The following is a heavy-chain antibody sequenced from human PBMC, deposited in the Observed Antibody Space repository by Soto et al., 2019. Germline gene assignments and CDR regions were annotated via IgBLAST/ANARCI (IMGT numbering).Heavy chain of an antibody. V-gene: IGHV1-8*01. CDR1: GYTFSSYD. CDR2: MNPNTGNT. D-gene: IGHD3-3*02. Sequence: ASVKVSCKASGYTFSSYDINWVRQATGQGLEWMGWMNPNTGNTGYAQKFQGRVTMTRNISIGTAYMELSNLRSDDTAVYSCARGDGYIFEWWGQGTLVTVSS. J-gene: IGHJ4*02. CDR3: ARGDGYIFEW.